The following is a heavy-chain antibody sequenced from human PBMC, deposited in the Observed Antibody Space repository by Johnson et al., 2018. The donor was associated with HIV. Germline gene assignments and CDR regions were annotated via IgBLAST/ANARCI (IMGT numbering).Heavy chain of an antibody. J-gene: IGHJ3*02. CDR3: AKGLGRYYEAFDI. Sequence: PLVESGGGVAQPGRSLRLSCAASGFTFSSYGMHWVRQAPGKGLEWVAIIWYDGNNKYYADSVKGRFTISRDNSKNTLYLQMNSLRVEDTAVYYCAKGLGRYYEAFDIWGQGTMVTVSS. D-gene: IGHD1-26*01. CDR2: IWYDGNNK. CDR1: GFTFSSYG. V-gene: IGHV3-33*06.